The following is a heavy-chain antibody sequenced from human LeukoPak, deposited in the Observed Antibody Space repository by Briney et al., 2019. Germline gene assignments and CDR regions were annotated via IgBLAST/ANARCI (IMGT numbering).Heavy chain of an antibody. D-gene: IGHD2/OR15-2a*01. J-gene: IGHJ4*02. CDR3: AKAAVYSNRWTPFDD. CDR2: LAGDGINI. CDR1: GFPFSIYG. V-gene: IGHV3-30*18. Sequence: GRSLRLSCAASGFPFSIYGMHWVRQAPGEGLEWVALLAGDGINIFYADSVRGRFTISRDNSKNTLYLQMNSLRPEDTAVYYCAKAAVYSNRWTPFDDWGQGTLVTVSS.